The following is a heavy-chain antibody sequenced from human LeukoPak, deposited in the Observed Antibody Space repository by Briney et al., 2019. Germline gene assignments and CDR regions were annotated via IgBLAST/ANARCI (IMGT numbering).Heavy chain of an antibody. Sequence: PGGFLRLSCAASGFTFSSYAMSWVRQAPGKGLEWVSAISCSGGKTYYADSVKGRFTISRDNSKNTLYLQMNSLRAEDTAVYYCAKHLGYCSSTSSCNYYYYYMDVWGKGTTVTVSS. J-gene: IGHJ6*03. CDR3: AKHLGYCSSTSSCNYYYYYMDV. CDR1: GFTFSSYA. V-gene: IGHV3-23*01. D-gene: IGHD2-2*01. CDR2: ISCSGGKT.